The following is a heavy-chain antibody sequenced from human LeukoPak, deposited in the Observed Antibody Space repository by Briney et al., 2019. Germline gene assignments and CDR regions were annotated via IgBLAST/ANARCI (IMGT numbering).Heavy chain of an antibody. Sequence: VASVKVSCKASGYTFTSYYMHWVRQAPGQGLERMGVINPSGGSTTYSEKFQGRVTMTRDTSRSTVYMELSSLRSEDTAVYYCARPFDSSAYFFQPFDSWGQGALVIVSS. D-gene: IGHD3-22*01. V-gene: IGHV1-46*01. CDR3: ARPFDSSAYFFQPFDS. CDR1: GYTFTSYY. J-gene: IGHJ4*02. CDR2: INPSGGST.